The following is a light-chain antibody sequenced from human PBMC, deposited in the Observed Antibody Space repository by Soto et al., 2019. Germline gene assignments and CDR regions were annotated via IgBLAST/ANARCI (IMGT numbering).Light chain of an antibody. V-gene: IGKV1-9*01. CDR1: QGISSY. J-gene: IGKJ3*01. CDR2: AAS. CDR3: QQLNSYPPF. Sequence: DIQLTQSPSFLSASVGDRVTITCRASQGISSYLAWYQQKPGKAPKLLIYAASTLQSGVPSRFSGGGSGTASTLTIISLQPEDFANYYCQQLNSYPPFFGPGTKVDIK.